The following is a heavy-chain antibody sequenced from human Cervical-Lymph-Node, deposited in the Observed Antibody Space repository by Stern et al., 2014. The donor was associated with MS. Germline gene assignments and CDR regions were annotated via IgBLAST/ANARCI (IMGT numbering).Heavy chain of an antibody. V-gene: IGHV4-4*07. CDR3: ARESRDSRGVFDY. D-gene: IGHD2-15*01. CDR2: IYSSGST. J-gene: IGHJ4*02. CDR1: GGSISSFF. Sequence: VHLVESGPGLVKPSETLSVTCTVSGGSISSFFWSWIRQPPGKGLEYIGRIYSSGSTHYNPSLKRRVTMSVDPPNNQFSLILSSVTAADTAVYYCARESRDSRGVFDYWGQGTLVTVSS.